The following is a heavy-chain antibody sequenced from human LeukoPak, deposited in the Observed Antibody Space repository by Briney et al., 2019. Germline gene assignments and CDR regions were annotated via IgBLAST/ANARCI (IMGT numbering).Heavy chain of an antibody. CDR1: GFTFSDYY. CDR3: AILPVALEAYFDY. D-gene: IGHD2-15*01. CDR2: VSSGGDIT. Sequence: GGSLRLSCAASGFTFSDYYISWIRQAPGKGLEWLSIVSSGGDITTYADSVKGRFTISRDNTRNLLFLQMNSLRAEDTAVYYCAILPVALEAYFDYWGQGTLVTVSS. J-gene: IGHJ4*02. V-gene: IGHV3-11*01.